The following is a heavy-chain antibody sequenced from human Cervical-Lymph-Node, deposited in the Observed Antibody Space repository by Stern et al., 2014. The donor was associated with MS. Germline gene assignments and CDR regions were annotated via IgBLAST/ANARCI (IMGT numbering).Heavy chain of an antibody. D-gene: IGHD3-3*01. V-gene: IGHV3-21*01. CDR2: ISSSSSYI. CDR1: GFTFSSYS. J-gene: IGHJ4*02. Sequence: EDQLVESGGGLVKPGGSLRLSCAASGFTFSSYSMNWVRQAPGTGLEWVSSISSSSSYIYYADSVKGRFTSSRDNAKNSLYLQMNSLRAEDTAVYYCARDSGSITMVDYWGQGTLVTVSS. CDR3: ARDSGSITMVDY.